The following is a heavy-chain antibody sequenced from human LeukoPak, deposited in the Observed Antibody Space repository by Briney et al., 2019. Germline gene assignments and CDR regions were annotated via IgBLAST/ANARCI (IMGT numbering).Heavy chain of an antibody. D-gene: IGHD3-10*01. CDR1: GFTFSSYA. J-gene: IGHJ4*02. Sequence: GGSLRLSCAASGFTFSSYAMHGVRQAPGKGLEWVAVISYDRSNKYYADSVKGRFTISRDNSKNTLYLQMNSLRAEDTAVYYCASFGGQGFDYWGQGTLVTVSS. CDR3: ASFGGQGFDY. CDR2: ISYDRSNK. V-gene: IGHV3-30-3*01.